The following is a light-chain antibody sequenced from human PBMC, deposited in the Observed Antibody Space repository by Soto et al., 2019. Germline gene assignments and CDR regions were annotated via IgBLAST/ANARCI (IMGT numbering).Light chain of an antibody. V-gene: IGLV1-44*01. J-gene: IGLJ2*01. CDR1: SSNIGSNT. CDR3: AAWDDSLWEV. Sequence: QSVLTQPPSASGTPGQRVTISCSGSSSNIGSNTGNWYQQLPGTAPKLLIYSNNQRPSGVPDRFSGSKSGTSASLAISGLQSEDEADYYCAAWDDSLWEVVGGGTPLTV. CDR2: SNN.